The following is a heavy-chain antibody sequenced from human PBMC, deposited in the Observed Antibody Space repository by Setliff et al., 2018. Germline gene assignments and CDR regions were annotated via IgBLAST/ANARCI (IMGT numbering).Heavy chain of an antibody. CDR3: VRTDYSDGRYSMDV. J-gene: IGHJ6*03. V-gene: IGHV4-4*02. CDR2: INHSGNT. D-gene: IGHD6-19*01. Sequence: SETLSLTCTVSGGSISSGNRWSWVRQPPEKGLEWIGEINHSGNTNYNPSLKSRVTISVDKSTNQFSLKLNSVTAADTAVYYCVRTDYSDGRYSMDVWGKGTTVTVSS. CDR1: GGSISSGNR.